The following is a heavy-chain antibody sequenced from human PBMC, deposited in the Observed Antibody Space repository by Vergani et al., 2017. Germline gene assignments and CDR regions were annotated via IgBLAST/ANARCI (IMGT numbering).Heavy chain of an antibody. CDR2: ISGSGVSP. Sequence: EVQLLESGGGLVQPGGSLRLSCAASGFTFSSYAMSWVRQAPGKGVEWASAISGSGVSPYYADSVKGRCTISRDNSKNTLYLHMNSLRAEDTAVYYCAKVSGYSYGYEDYWGQGTLVTVSS. V-gene: IGHV3-23*01. CDR1: GFTFSSYA. CDR3: AKVSGYSYGYEDY. J-gene: IGHJ4*02. D-gene: IGHD5-18*01.